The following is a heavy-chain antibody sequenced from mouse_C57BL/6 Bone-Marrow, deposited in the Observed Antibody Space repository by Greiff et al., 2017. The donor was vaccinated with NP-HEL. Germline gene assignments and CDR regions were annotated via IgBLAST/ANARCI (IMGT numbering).Heavy chain of an antibody. CDR3: ARRGFITTVKGYFDV. CDR2: INPNNGGT. V-gene: IGHV1-26*01. Sequence: EVQLQQSGPELVKPGASVKISCKASGYTFTDYYMNWVKQSHGKSLEWIGDINPNNGGTSYNQKFKGKATLTVDKSSSTAYMELRSLTSEDSAVYYCARRGFITTVKGYFDVWGTGTTVTVSS. J-gene: IGHJ1*03. CDR1: GYTFTDYY. D-gene: IGHD1-1*01.